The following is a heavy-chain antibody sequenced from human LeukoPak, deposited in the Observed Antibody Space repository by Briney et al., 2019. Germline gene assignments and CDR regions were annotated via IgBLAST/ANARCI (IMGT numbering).Heavy chain of an antibody. D-gene: IGHD2-2*01. CDR2: INHSGST. CDR1: CGCFSGYY. V-gene: IGHV4-34*01. Sequence: PSETLSLTCAVYCGCFSGYYWSWIRQPPGKGLEWIGEINHSGSTNYNPSLKSRVTISVDTSKNQFSLKLISVTAAYTAVYYCARGPVPAATYDYWGQGTLVTVSS. CDR3: ARGPVPAATYDY. J-gene: IGHJ4*02.